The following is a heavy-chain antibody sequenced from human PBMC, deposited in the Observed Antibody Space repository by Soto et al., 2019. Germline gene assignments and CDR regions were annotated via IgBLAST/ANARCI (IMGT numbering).Heavy chain of an antibody. D-gene: IGHD2-15*01. CDR2: ISNYNGNT. Sequence: QVQLVQSGTEVKKPGASVKVSCKASGYTFTSYGISWVRQAPGQGLEWMGWISNYNGNTNYAQKLKGRVTMTTDTSTSTAYMELRSLRSDDTAVYYCARASAFPLDCSGGNCYFVYWGQGTLVTVSS. V-gene: IGHV1-18*01. CDR1: GYTFTSYG. CDR3: ARASAFPLDCSGGNCYFVY. J-gene: IGHJ4*02.